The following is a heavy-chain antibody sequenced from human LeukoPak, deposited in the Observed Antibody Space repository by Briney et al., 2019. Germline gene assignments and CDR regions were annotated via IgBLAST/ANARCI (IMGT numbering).Heavy chain of an antibody. J-gene: IGHJ4*02. V-gene: IGHV3-48*01. CDR1: GFTFSSYS. D-gene: IGHD1-26*01. Sequence: PGGSLRLSCAASGFTFSSYSMNWVRQAPGKGLEWVSYISSSSSTIYYADSVKGRFTISRDNAKNSLYLQMNSLRAEDTAVYYCARELKWELLPGEDYFDFWGQGTLVTVSS. CDR2: ISSSSSTI. CDR3: ARELKWELLPGEDYFDF.